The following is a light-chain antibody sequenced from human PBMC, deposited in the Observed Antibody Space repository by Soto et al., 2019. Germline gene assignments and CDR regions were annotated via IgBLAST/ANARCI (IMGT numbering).Light chain of an antibody. CDR3: QQRANWPLT. CDR1: QSVTSL. J-gene: IGKJ4*01. V-gene: IGKV3-11*01. CDR2: DES. Sequence: EIVLTQSPATLSLSPGESATLSCRASQSVTSLLGWYHQKTGQAPRLLIYDESYRATGIPDRFSGSGSGTDLTLTISRLEPDDFGVYYCQQRANWPLTFGGGTKVDIK.